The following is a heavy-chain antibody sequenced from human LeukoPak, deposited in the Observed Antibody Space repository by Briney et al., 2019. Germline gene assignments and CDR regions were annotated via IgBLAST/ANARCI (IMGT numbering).Heavy chain of an antibody. CDR2: IYTSGST. D-gene: IGHD2-2*01. Sequence: SETLSLTCTVSGGSISSYYWSWIRQPAGKGLEWIGRIYTSGSTNYNPSLKSRVTMSVDTSKNQFSLKLSSVTAADTAVYYCAREDCSSTSCYQPSGWFDPWGQGTLVTVSS. J-gene: IGHJ5*02. CDR1: GGSISSYY. CDR3: AREDCSSTSCYQPSGWFDP. V-gene: IGHV4-4*07.